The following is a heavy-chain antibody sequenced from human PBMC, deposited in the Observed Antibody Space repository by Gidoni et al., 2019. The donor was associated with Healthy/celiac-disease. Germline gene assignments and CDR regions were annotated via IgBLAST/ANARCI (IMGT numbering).Heavy chain of an antibody. CDR1: GYTFNSYG. V-gene: IGHV1-18*04. CDR2: NSAYNGNT. D-gene: IGHD3-22*01. Sequence: QVQLVQSGAEVKKPGASVTVTCKASGYTFNSYGISGVRQAPGQGLEWMGWNSAYNGNTNYAQKLQGRVTMTTDTSTSTAYMELRSLRSDDTAVYYCARVLLGGVAVGSSGYYSDYWGQGTLVTVSS. J-gene: IGHJ4*02. CDR3: ARVLLGGVAVGSSGYYSDY.